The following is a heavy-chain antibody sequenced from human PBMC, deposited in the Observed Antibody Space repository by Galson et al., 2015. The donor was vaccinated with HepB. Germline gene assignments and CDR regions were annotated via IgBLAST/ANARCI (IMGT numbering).Heavy chain of an antibody. CDR1: GGSISSSSYY. CDR2: IYYSGST. V-gene: IGHV4-39*07. D-gene: IGHD3-10*01. Sequence: ETLSLTCTVSGGSISSSSYYWGWIRQPPGKGLEWIGSIYYSGSTYYNPSLKSRVTISVDTSKNQFSLKLSSVTAADTAVYYCARARGAGYYYGSGSYLYPFDYWGQGTLVTVSS. CDR3: ARARGAGYYYGSGSYLYPFDY. J-gene: IGHJ4*02.